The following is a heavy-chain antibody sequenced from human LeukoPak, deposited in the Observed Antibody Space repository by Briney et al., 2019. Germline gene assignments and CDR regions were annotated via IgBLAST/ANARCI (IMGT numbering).Heavy chain of an antibody. D-gene: IGHD3-3*01. CDR2: ISGSGGST. V-gene: IGHV3-23*01. J-gene: IGHJ5*02. Sequence: GGSLRLSCAASGFTFSSYAMSWVRKAPGKGLERVSAISGSGGSTYYADSVKGRFTISRDNSKNTLYLQMNSLRAEDTAVYYCAKDPRYDFWSGYSNWFDPWGQGTLVTVSS. CDR3: AKDPRYDFWSGYSNWFDP. CDR1: GFTFSSYA.